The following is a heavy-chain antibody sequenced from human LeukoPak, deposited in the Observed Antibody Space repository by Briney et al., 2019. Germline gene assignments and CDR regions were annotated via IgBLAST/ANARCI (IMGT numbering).Heavy chain of an antibody. J-gene: IGHJ4*02. CDR2: INPSGGST. V-gene: IGHV1-46*01. CDR1: GYTFTSYY. Sequence: ASVKVSCKASGYTFTSYYMHWVRQAPGQGLEWMGIINPSGGSTSYAQKFQGRVTMTRDMSTSTVYMELSSLRSEDTAVYYCARERAACLYMGTDGQDGFDYWGQGTLVTVSS. D-gene: IGHD6-13*01. CDR3: ARERAACLYMGTDGQDGFDY.